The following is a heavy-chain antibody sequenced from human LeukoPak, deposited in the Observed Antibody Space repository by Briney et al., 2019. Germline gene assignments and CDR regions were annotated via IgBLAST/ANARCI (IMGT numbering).Heavy chain of an antibody. Sequence: SETLSLTCTVSGGSISSYYWSWIRQPPGKGLEWIGNIYDRGSTKYNPSLKSRVTISVDTSKNQFSLKLSSVTAADTAVYYCARGILAAAVDYWGQGTLVTVSS. D-gene: IGHD6-13*01. CDR2: IYDRGST. J-gene: IGHJ4*02. CDR3: ARGILAAAVDY. V-gene: IGHV4-59*01. CDR1: GGSISSYY.